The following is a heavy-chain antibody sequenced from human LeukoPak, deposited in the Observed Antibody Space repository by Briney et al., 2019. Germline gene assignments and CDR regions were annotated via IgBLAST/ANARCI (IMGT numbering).Heavy chain of an antibody. CDR3: AKARGYSYGSLDY. D-gene: IGHD5-18*01. J-gene: IGHJ4*02. CDR1: GFTFSSYA. Sequence: PGGSLTLSCAASGFTFSSYAMSWVRQAPGKGLEWVSAISGSGGSTYYADSVKGRFTISRDNSKNTLYLQMNSLRAEDTAVYYCAKARGYSYGSLDYWGQGTLVTVSS. CDR2: ISGSGGST. V-gene: IGHV3-23*01.